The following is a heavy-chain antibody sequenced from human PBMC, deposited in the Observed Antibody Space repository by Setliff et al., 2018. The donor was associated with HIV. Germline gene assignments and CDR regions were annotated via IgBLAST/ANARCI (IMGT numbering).Heavy chain of an antibody. Sequence: GGSLRLSCRASAFTFSDYWMTWVRQAPGRGLEWVANIKDDGSAKNYLDSIKGRFIISRDNAKNSLYLQMNTLRAEDTAVYYCARDPIGIPDYWGQGTLVTVSS. V-gene: IGHV3-7*01. CDR1: AFTFSDYW. CDR3: ARDPIGIPDY. J-gene: IGHJ4*02. CDR2: IKDDGSAK. D-gene: IGHD1-20*01.